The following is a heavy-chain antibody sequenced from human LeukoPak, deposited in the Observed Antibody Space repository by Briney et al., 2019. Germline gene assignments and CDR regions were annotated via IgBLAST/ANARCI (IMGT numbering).Heavy chain of an antibody. CDR2: ILYSGST. CDR3: ARILDCSSSSCSYGMDV. D-gene: IGHD2-15*01. J-gene: IGHJ6*02. CDR1: GGSMSSYY. Sequence: SETLSLTCAVSGGSMSSYYWSWIRQPPGKGLEWIGYILYSGSTNYNPSLKSRVTISVDTSKNQFSLKLSSVTAADTAVYYCARILDCSSSSCSYGMDVWGQGTTVTVPS. V-gene: IGHV4-59*08.